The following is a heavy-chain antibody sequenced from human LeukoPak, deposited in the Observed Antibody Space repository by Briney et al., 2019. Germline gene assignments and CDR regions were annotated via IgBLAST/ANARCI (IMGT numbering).Heavy chain of an antibody. V-gene: IGHV3-9*01. Sequence: HPGRSLRLSCAASGFTFDDYAMHWVRQAPGKGLEWVSGISWNSGSIGYADSEKGRFTISRDNAKNSLYLQMNSLRAEDTALYYCAKVERQYSSSWYFDYWGQGTLVTVSS. CDR1: GFTFDDYA. D-gene: IGHD6-13*01. CDR3: AKVERQYSSSWYFDY. CDR2: ISWNSGSI. J-gene: IGHJ4*02.